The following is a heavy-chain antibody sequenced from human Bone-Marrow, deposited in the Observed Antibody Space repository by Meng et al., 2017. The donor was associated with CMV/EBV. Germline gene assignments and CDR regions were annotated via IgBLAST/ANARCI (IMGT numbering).Heavy chain of an antibody. CDR3: ARSPTRSWAY. CDR1: GFTFSSYS. CDR2: ISSSSSYI. J-gene: IGHJ4*02. V-gene: IGHV3-21*01. D-gene: IGHD6-13*01. Sequence: GESLKISCAASGFTFSSYSMNWVRQAPGKGLEWVSSISSSSSYIYYADSVKGRFTISRDNAKNSLYLQMNSLRAEDTAVYYCARSPTRSWAYWGQGTLVTGSS.